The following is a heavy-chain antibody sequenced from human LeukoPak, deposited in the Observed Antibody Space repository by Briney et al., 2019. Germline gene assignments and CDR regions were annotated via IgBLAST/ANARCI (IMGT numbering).Heavy chain of an antibody. D-gene: IGHD3-10*01. V-gene: IGHV3-66*01. CDR3: ARDLYYGSGSYLGDY. J-gene: IGHJ4*02. CDR2: IYSGGST. CDR1: GFTVSSNY. Sequence: PGGSLRLSCAASGFTVSSNYMSWVRQAPGKGLEWVSVIYSGGSTYYADSVKGRFTISRDNSKNTLYLQINSLRAEDTAVYYCARDLYYGSGSYLGDYWGQGTLVTVSS.